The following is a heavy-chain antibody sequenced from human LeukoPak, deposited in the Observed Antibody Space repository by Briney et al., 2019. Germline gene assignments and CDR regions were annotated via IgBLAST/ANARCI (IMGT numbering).Heavy chain of an antibody. J-gene: IGHJ3*02. CDR3: ARVDAIHAFDI. CDR2: IYTSGST. CDR1: GGSISSDY. V-gene: IGHV4-4*09. D-gene: IGHD2-8*01. Sequence: SETLSLTCTVSGGSISSDYWSWIRQPPGKGLEWIGYIYTSGSTNYNPSLKSRVTISVDTSKNQFSLKLSSVTAADTAVYYCARVDAIHAFDIWGQGTMVTVSS.